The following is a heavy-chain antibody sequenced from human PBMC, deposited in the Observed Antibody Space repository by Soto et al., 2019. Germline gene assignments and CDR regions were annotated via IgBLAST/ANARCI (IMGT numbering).Heavy chain of an antibody. J-gene: IGHJ4*02. Sequence: GESLKISCKGSGYSFTSYWIGWVRQMPGKGLEWMGIIYPGDSDTRYSPSFQGRFTISRDNSKNTLYLQMNSLRAEDTAVYYCAKPCGSSTSCYRPITLLLWFGELLYWGQGTLVTVSS. D-gene: IGHD3-10*01. CDR3: AKPCGSSTSCYRPITLLLWFGELLY. V-gene: IGHV5-51*01. CDR1: GYSFTSYW. CDR2: IYPGDSDT.